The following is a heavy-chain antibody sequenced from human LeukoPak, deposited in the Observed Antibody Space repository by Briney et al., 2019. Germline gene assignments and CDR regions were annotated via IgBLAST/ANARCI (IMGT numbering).Heavy chain of an antibody. Sequence: GGSLRLYCAASGFTFNTYAMNWVRQAPGKGLEWVSAISGSGGSTYYADSVKGRFTISRDNSKNTLYLQMNSLRAEDTAVYYCAKGGSGYYDILTGYFRPDYWGQGTLVTVSS. D-gene: IGHD3-9*01. CDR3: AKGGSGYYDILTGYFRPDY. CDR1: GFTFNTYA. CDR2: ISGSGGST. J-gene: IGHJ4*02. V-gene: IGHV3-23*01.